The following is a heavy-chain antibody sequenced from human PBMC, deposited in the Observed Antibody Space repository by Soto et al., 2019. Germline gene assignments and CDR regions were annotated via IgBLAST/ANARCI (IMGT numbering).Heavy chain of an antibody. V-gene: IGHV4-59*01. CDR2: IYYSGST. J-gene: IGHJ5*02. CDR1: GGSISSYY. D-gene: IGHD5-12*01. CDR3: ARAKTRGYSGYDWDT. Sequence: SETLSLTCTVSGGSISSYYWSWIRQPPGKGLEWIGYIYYSGSTNYNPSLKSRVTISVDTSKNQFSLKLTSVTAADTAVYYCARAKTRGYSGYDWDTWGQGTLVTASS.